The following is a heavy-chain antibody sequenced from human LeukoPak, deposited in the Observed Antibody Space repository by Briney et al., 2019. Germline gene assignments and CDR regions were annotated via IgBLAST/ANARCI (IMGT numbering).Heavy chain of an antibody. CDR3: AREGDYYDSSGYRNFDY. CDR1: GGSISSSSYY. D-gene: IGHD3-22*01. Sequence: SETLSLTCTVSGGSISSSSYYWGWIRQPPGKGLEWIGRIYTSGSTNYNPSLKSRVTMSVDTSKNQFSLKLSSVTAADTAVYYCAREGDYYDSSGYRNFDYWGQGTLVTVSS. J-gene: IGHJ4*02. CDR2: IYTSGST. V-gene: IGHV4-39*07.